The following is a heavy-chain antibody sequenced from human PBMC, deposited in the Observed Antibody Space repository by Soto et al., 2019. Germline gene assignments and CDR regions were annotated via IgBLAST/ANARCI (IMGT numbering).Heavy chain of an antibody. CDR1: GGSFSGYY. J-gene: IGHJ4*02. Sequence: ASETLSLTCAVYGGSFSGYYWSWIRQPPGKGLEWIGEINHSGSTNYNPSLKSRVTISVDTSKNQFSLKLSSVTAADTAVYYCARGDARGYFDYWGQGTLVTVSS. CDR2: INHSGST. V-gene: IGHV4-34*01. CDR3: ARGDARGYFDY. D-gene: IGHD1-26*01.